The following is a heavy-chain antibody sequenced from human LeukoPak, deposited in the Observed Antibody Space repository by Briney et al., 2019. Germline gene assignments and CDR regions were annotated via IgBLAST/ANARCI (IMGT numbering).Heavy chain of an antibody. D-gene: IGHD1-7*01. CDR2: IYPGDSDT. J-gene: IGHJ6*02. Sequence: GESLKISCKGSGYSFTSYWIGWVRQMPGKGLEWMGIIYPGDSDTRYSPSFQGQVTISADKSISTAYLQWSSLKASDTAMYYCARQPRDSELRYYYGMDVWGQGTTVTVSS. V-gene: IGHV5-51*01. CDR3: ARQPRDSELRYYYGMDV. CDR1: GYSFTSYW.